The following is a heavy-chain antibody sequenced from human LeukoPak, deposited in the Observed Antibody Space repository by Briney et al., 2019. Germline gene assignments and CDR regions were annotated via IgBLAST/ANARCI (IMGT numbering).Heavy chain of an antibody. CDR2: INPNSGGT. J-gene: IGHJ5*02. D-gene: IGHD3-10*01. CDR1: GYTFTGYY. V-gene: IGHV1-2*06. CDR3: ARSYYSGSGSRVDWFDP. Sequence: GASVKVSCXASGYTFTGYYMHWVRQAPGQGLEWMGRINPNSGGTNYAQKFQGRVTMTRDTSISTAYMELSRLRSDDTAVYYCARSYYSGSGSRVDWFDPWGQGTLVTVSS.